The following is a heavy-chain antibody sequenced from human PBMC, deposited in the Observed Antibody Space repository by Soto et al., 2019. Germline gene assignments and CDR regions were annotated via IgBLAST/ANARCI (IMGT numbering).Heavy chain of an antibody. CDR2: ISRIGSST. D-gene: IGHD3-3*01. CDR3: VKGSSWLRFLAGFPRDGD. CDR1: GFTFSSYA. Sequence: PGGSLRLSCAGSGFTFSSYAMSWVRQAPGKGLEWVSAISRIGSSTYYADSVKGRFTISRDNSKNTLYLQMNSLRAEDTAVYFCVKGSSWLRFLAGFPRDGDWGQGSLGT. J-gene: IGHJ4*01. V-gene: IGHV3-23*01.